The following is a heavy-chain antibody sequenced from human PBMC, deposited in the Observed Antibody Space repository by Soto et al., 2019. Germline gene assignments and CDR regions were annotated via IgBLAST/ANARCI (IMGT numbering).Heavy chain of an antibody. J-gene: IGHJ6*02. CDR3: ARERYCSGGSCRPNYYYYGMDV. D-gene: IGHD2-15*01. V-gene: IGHV3-7*01. CDR2: IKQDGSEK. CDR1: GFTFSSYW. Sequence: ESGGGLVQPGGSLRLSCAASGFTFSSYWMSWVRQAPGKGLEWVANIKQDGSEKYYVDSVKGRFTISRDNAKNSLYLQMNSLRAEDTAVYYCARERYCSGGSCRPNYYYYGMDVWGQGTTVTVSS.